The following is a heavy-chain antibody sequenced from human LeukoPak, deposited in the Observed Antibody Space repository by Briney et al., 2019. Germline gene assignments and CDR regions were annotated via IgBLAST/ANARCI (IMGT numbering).Heavy chain of an antibody. CDR2: ISSSSSTI. CDR3: ATGYYGSGSPRNAFDI. D-gene: IGHD3-10*01. Sequence: GGSLRLSCAASGFTFSSYSMNWVRQAPGKGLEWVSYISSSSSTIYYADSVKGRFTISRDNAKNSLYLQMNSLRAEDTAVYYCATGYYGSGSPRNAFDIWGQGTMVTVSS. CDR1: GFTFSSYS. V-gene: IGHV3-48*04. J-gene: IGHJ3*02.